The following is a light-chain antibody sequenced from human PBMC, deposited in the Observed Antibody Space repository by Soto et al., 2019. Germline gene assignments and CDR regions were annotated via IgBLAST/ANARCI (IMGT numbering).Light chain of an antibody. J-gene: IGLJ2*01. CDR3: SSYTTSSSVV. CDR1: NNDVGAYNY. CDR2: DVS. V-gene: IGLV2-14*01. Sequence: QSALTQPASVSGSPGQSITISCTGSNNDVGAYNYVSWFQQHPGKAPKTMIYDVSYRPSGVSYRFSGSKSGYTASLTISGLQAEDEADYYCSSYTTSSSVVFGGGTKLTVL.